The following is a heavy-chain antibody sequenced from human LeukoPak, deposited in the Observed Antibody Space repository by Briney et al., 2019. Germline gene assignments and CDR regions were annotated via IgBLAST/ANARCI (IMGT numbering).Heavy chain of an antibody. V-gene: IGHV1-2*02. CDR2: INPHNGGT. J-gene: IGHJ4*02. CDR1: GYTFTGQY. CDR3: ARGRYGNWNLDY. D-gene: IGHD1-20*01. Sequence: ASVKVSCKASGYTFTGQYMYWVRQAPGQGLEWMGWINPHNGGTEYAQKFQGRVTMSRDTSITTAFMQLTGLTSDDTAVYYCARGRYGNWNLDYWGQGTLVTVSS.